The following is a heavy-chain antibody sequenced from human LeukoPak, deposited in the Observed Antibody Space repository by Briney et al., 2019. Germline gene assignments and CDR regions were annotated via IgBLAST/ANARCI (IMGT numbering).Heavy chain of an antibody. Sequence: GGSLRLSCAASGFIFSDFYMDWVRQAPGKGLEWVAQTRMKAHGTSTEYAASVKGRFTISRDDSKNFLYLQMNSLKDEDTAVFYCARDAMTSVTTSPYYFDYWGQGTLVTVSS. D-gene: IGHD4-17*01. CDR1: GFIFSDFY. CDR3: ARDAMTSVTTSPYYFDY. J-gene: IGHJ4*02. CDR2: TRMKAHGTST. V-gene: IGHV3-72*01.